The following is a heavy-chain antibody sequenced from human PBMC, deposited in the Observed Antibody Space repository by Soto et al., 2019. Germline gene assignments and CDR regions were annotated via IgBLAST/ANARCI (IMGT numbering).Heavy chain of an antibody. Sequence: GGSLRLSCTASGFTFGDYAMSWVRQAPGKGLEWVGFIRSKAYGGTTEYAASVKGKLTISRDDSKSIAYLQMNSLKTEDTVVYYCTRGLGSYLYYFDYWGQGTLVTVSS. CDR2: IRSKAYGGTT. D-gene: IGHD1-26*01. CDR1: GFTFGDYA. V-gene: IGHV3-49*04. J-gene: IGHJ4*02. CDR3: TRGLGSYLYYFDY.